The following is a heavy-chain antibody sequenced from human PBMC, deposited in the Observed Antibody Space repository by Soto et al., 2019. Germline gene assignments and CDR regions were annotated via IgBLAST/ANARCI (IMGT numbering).Heavy chain of an antibody. CDR3: ARELISQLGLRYFDY. V-gene: IGHV3-21*01. D-gene: IGHD5-12*01. J-gene: IGHJ4*02. Sequence: GGSLRLSCAASGFTFSSYSMNWVRQAPGKGLEWVSSISSSSSYIYYADSVKGRFTISRDNAKNSLYLQMNSLRAEDTAVYYCARELISQLGLRYFDYWGQGTLVTVSS. CDR2: ISSSSSYI. CDR1: GFTFSSYS.